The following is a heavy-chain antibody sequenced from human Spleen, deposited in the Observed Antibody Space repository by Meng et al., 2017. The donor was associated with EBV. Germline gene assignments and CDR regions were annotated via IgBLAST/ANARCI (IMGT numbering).Heavy chain of an antibody. J-gene: IGHJ4*02. Sequence: GTVWGSGGTLVKPGGSLRLSCAASGFTFSDYYMGWIRQAPGKGLEWVSYISSSGYTIYYADSVKGRFTISRDNAKNSLYLQMNSLRAEDTAVYYCARDSMHHYDSSGYHGLIYWGQGTLVTVSS. CDR1: GFTFSDYY. CDR2: ISSSGYTI. CDR3: ARDSMHHYDSSGYHGLIY. D-gene: IGHD3-22*01. V-gene: IGHV3-11*01.